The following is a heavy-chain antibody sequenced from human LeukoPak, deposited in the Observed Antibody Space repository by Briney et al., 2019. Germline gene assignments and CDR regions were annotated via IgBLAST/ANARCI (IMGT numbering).Heavy chain of an antibody. CDR1: GGSISSGGYS. V-gene: IGHV4-30-2*01. CDR3: ARESNYYDSSGSIDY. Sequence: SETLSLTCAVSGGSISSGGYSWSWIRQPPGKGLEWIGYIYHSGSTYYNPSLKSRVTISVDRSKNQYSLKLSSVTAADTAVYYCARESNYYDSSGSIDYWGQGTLVTVSS. D-gene: IGHD3-22*01. CDR2: IYHSGST. J-gene: IGHJ4*02.